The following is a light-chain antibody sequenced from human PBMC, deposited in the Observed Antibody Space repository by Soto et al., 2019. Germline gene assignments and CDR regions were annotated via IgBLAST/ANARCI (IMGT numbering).Light chain of an antibody. Sequence: EIVLTQSPGTLSLSPGERATLSCRASQRVSSNYLAWYQQKPGQSPRLLIFGASSRASGVPDRFSGSGSGTDFTLSITRLAAEDFAVYYCQQYGNSPRTFGQGTKLEIK. J-gene: IGKJ2*01. CDR1: QRVSSNY. CDR3: QQYGNSPRT. V-gene: IGKV3-20*01. CDR2: GAS.